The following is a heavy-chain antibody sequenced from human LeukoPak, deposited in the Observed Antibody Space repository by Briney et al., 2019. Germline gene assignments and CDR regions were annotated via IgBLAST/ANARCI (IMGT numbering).Heavy chain of an antibody. Sequence: ASVKVSCKASGYTSTSYDINWVRQATGQGLEWMGWMNPNSGNTGYAQKFQGRVTITRNTSISTAYMELSSLRSEDTAVYYCARDYYDSVTDAFDIWGQGTMVTVSS. V-gene: IGHV1-8*03. CDR1: GYTSTSYD. J-gene: IGHJ3*02. D-gene: IGHD3-22*01. CDR3: ARDYYDSVTDAFDI. CDR2: MNPNSGNT.